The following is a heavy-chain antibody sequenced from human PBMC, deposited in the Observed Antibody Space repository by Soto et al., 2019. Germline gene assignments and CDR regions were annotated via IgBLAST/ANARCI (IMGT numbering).Heavy chain of an antibody. V-gene: IGHV3-7*01. CDR3: ARDQDDSSDAFDI. D-gene: IGHD3-3*01. CDR2: IKQDGSEK. J-gene: IGHJ3*02. Sequence: EVHLVESGGGLVQPGGSLRLSCAASGITFSNYWMTWVRQAPGKGLEWVANIKQDGSEKYYVDSVKGRFTISRDNAKKSLYLQMNSLRAEDTAVYYCARDQDDSSDAFDIWGQGTMVTVSS. CDR1: GITFSNYW.